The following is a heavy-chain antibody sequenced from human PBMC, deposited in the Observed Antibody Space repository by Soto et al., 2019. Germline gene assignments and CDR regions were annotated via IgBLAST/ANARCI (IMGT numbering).Heavy chain of an antibody. CDR3: AKGYCSSTSCYEVRRYYYYYMDV. D-gene: IGHD2-2*01. CDR1: GGSISSSSYY. J-gene: IGHJ6*03. Sequence: SETLSLTCTVSGGSISSSSYYWGWIRQPPGKGLEWIGSIYYSGSTYYNPSLKSRVTISVDTSKNQFSLKLSSVTAADTAVYYCAKGYCSSTSCYEVRRYYYYYMDVWGKGTTVTV. CDR2: IYYSGST. V-gene: IGHV4-39*01.